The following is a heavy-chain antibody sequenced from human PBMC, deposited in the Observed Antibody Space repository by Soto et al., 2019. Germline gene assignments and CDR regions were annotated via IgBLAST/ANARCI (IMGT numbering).Heavy chain of an antibody. Sequence: EVQLVQSGAEVKKHGESLKISCKGSGYSFTSYCIGWVRQMPGKGLEWMGIIYPGYSDTRYSPSFQGQVTISADKSISTAYLQWSSLKASDTAMYYCAISIKGGYCSGGSCYSGYDCDYWGQGTLVTVSS. CDR2: IYPGYSDT. J-gene: IGHJ4*02. V-gene: IGHV5-51*01. D-gene: IGHD2-15*01. CDR1: GYSFTSYC. CDR3: AISIKGGYCSGGSCYSGYDCDY.